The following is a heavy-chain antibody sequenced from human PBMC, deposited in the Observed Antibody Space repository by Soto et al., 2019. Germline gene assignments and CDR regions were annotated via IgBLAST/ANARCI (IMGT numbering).Heavy chain of an antibody. CDR2: IYYSGST. Sequence: SETLSLTCTVSGGSISSYYWSWIRRPPGKGLEWIGYIYYSGSTNYNPSLKSRVTISVDTSKNQFSLKLSSVTAADTAVYYCARVGGSFGTDNWFDPWGQGTLVTVSS. V-gene: IGHV4-59*01. J-gene: IGHJ5*02. D-gene: IGHD3-16*01. CDR1: GGSISSYY. CDR3: ARVGGSFGTDNWFDP.